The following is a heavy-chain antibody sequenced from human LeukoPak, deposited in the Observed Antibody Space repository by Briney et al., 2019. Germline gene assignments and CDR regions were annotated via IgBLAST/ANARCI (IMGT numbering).Heavy chain of an antibody. J-gene: IGHJ4*02. CDR3: AKDMGYSSSWDFDY. CDR1: GFTFDDYA. V-gene: IGHV3-9*01. Sequence: GGSLRLSCAASGFTFDDYAMHWVRQAPGKGLEWVSGISWNSGSIGYAESVKGRFTISRDNAKNSLYLQMNSLRAEDTAWYYCAKDMGYSSSWDFDYWGQGTLVTVSS. D-gene: IGHD6-13*01. CDR2: ISWNSGSI.